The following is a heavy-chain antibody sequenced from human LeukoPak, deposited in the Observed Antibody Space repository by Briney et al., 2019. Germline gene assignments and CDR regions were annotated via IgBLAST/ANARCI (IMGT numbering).Heavy chain of an antibody. CDR2: VYYSGTT. J-gene: IGHJ4*02. Sequence: SEALSLTCTVSGGSISSSSYSWGWIRQPPGKGLEWIGSVYYSGTTYYNSSLKSRVTISVDTSKIQFSLKLSSVAATDTAVYFCARLRFDFWSGYTHPYFDYWGQGTLVTVSS. CDR1: GGSISSSSYS. CDR3: ARLRFDFWSGYTHPYFDY. D-gene: IGHD3-3*01. V-gene: IGHV4-39*01.